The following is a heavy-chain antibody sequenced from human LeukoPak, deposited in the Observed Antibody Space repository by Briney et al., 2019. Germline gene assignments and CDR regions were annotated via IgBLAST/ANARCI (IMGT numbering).Heavy chain of an antibody. CDR1: GGSISSSSYY. Sequence: SETLSLTCTVSGGSISSSSYYWGRIRPPPGKGLVWIGSIYYSGSSYYNPSLKSRVTISVDTSKNQFSLKLSSVTAADTAVYYCATELYYYDSSGYYGPYYFDYWGQGTLVTVSS. CDR2: IYYSGSS. D-gene: IGHD3-22*01. V-gene: IGHV4-39*01. J-gene: IGHJ4*02. CDR3: ATELYYYDSSGYYGPYYFDY.